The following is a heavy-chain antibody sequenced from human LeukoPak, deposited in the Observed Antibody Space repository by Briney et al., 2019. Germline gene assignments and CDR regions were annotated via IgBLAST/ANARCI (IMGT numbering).Heavy chain of an antibody. D-gene: IGHD1-26*01. V-gene: IGHV1-2*02. Sequence: ASVKVSCKASGYTFTGYYMHWVRQAPGQGLEWMGWINPNSGGTNYAQKFQGRVTMTRDTSISTAYMELNRLTSDDTAVYYCARGRSGGSYYFYFDYWGQGTLVTVSS. CDR3: ARGRSGGSYYFYFDY. CDR2: INPNSGGT. J-gene: IGHJ4*02. CDR1: GYTFTGYY.